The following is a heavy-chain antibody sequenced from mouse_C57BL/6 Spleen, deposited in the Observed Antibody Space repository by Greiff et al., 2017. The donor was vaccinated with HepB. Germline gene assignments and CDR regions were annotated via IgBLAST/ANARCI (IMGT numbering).Heavy chain of an antibody. Sequence: QVQLKQPGAELVMPGASVKLSCKASGYTFTSYWMHWVKQRPGQGLEWIGEIDPSDSYTNYNQKFKGKSTLTVDKSSSTAYMQLSSLPSEDAAVYYCAGNGTGYWGQGTTLTVSS. CDR2: IDPSDSYT. CDR3: AGNGTGY. J-gene: IGHJ2*01. CDR1: GYTFTSYW. V-gene: IGHV1-69*01. D-gene: IGHD4-1*01.